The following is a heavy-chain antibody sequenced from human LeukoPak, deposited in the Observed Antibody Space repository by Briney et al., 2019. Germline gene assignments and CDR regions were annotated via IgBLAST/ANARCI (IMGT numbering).Heavy chain of an antibody. V-gene: IGHV1-46*01. CDR2: IKASDVST. Sequence: PEASVKVSCKASGYTFTSYNMHWVRQAPGQGLEWMGLIKASDVSTTYAQKFQGRVTMTRDTSTSTVYMELSSLTSEDTAFYYCARGGGGFSYWGQGTLVTVSS. D-gene: IGHD3-10*01. CDR1: GYTFTSYN. CDR3: ARGGGGFSY. J-gene: IGHJ4*02.